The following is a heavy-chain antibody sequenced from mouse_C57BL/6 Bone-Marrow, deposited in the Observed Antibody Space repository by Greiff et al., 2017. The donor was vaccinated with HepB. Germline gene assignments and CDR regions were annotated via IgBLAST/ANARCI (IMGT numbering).Heavy chain of an antibody. CDR3: AGPPLFTSVVATDWYFDV. V-gene: IGHV1-59*01. D-gene: IGHD1-1*01. J-gene: IGHJ1*03. CDR1: GYTFTSYW. Sequence: QVQLQQPGAELVRPGTSVKLSCKASGYTFTSYWMHWVKQRPGQGLEWIGVIDPSDSYTNYNQKFKGKATLTVDTSSSTAYMQISSLTSEDSAVYYCAGPPLFTSVVATDWYFDVWGTGTTVTVSS. CDR2: IDPSDSYT.